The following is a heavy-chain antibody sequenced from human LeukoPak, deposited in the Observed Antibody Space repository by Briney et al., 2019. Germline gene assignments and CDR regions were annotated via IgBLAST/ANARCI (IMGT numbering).Heavy chain of an antibody. J-gene: IGHJ6*02. CDR1: GFTFSDYY. V-gene: IGHV3-11*04. Sequence: PGGSLRLSCAASGFTFSDYYMSWFRQAPGKGLEWVSYISGSSSTIHYADSVKGRFTISRDNAKNSLYLQMNNLRAEDTAVYYCVRHLKYSYGMDVWGQGTTVTVSS. CDR3: VRHLKYSYGMDV. D-gene: IGHD2/OR15-2a*01. CDR2: ISGSSSTI.